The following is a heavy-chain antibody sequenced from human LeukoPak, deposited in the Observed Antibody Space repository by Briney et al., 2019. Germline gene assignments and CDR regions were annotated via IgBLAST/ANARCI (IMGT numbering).Heavy chain of an antibody. D-gene: IGHD3-3*01. Sequence: GWSLRLSCAASGFTFSSYAMHWVRQAPGKGLEWVAVISYDGINKYYADSVKGRFTISRDNSKNTLYLQMNSLRAEDTAVYYCARDPYDFWSGWVTYYYYYMDVWGKGTTVTVCS. J-gene: IGHJ6*03. V-gene: IGHV3-30*04. CDR2: ISYDGINK. CDR1: GFTFSSYA. CDR3: ARDPYDFWSGWVTYYYYYMDV.